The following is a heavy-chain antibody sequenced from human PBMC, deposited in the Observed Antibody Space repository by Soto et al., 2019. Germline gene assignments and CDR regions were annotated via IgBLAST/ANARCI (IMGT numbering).Heavy chain of an antibody. J-gene: IGHJ4*02. V-gene: IGHV4-34*01. CDR1: GGSFSGYY. Sequence: QVQLQQWGAGLLKPSETLALTCAVYGGSFSGYYWSWIRQPPGKGLEWIGEINHSGSTNYNPSLKSRVTISVDTSKNQFSLKLSSVTAADTTVYYCARGSGLVDYWGQGTLVTVSS. CDR3: ARGSGLVDY. D-gene: IGHD3-10*01. CDR2: INHSGST.